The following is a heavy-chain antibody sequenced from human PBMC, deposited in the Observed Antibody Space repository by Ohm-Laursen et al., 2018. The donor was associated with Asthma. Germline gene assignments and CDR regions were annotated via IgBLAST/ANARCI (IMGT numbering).Heavy chain of an antibody. V-gene: IGHV3-48*02. Sequence: SLRLSCAASGFTFNTYSMNWVRQAPGKGLEWVSYISSSSTVYYADSVKGRFTISRDNAKNSLYLQMNSLRDEDTAVYYCAREYSSSSGKAFDIWGQGTMVTVSS. CDR1: GFTFNTYS. CDR2: ISSSSTV. D-gene: IGHD6-6*01. J-gene: IGHJ3*02. CDR3: AREYSSSSGKAFDI.